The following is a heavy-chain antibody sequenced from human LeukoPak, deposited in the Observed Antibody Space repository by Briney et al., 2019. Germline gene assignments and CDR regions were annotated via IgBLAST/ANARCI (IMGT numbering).Heavy chain of an antibody. CDR1: GFTFSSYA. CDR2: ISGSGGST. V-gene: IGHV3-23*01. Sequence: GGSLRLSCAASGFTFSSYAMSWVRRAPGKGLEWVSAISGSGGSTYYADSVKGRFTISRDNSKNTLYLQMNSLRAEDTAVYYCAKDNLYYYDSSGSPSDYWGQGTLVTVSS. D-gene: IGHD3-22*01. J-gene: IGHJ4*02. CDR3: AKDNLYYYDSSGSPSDY.